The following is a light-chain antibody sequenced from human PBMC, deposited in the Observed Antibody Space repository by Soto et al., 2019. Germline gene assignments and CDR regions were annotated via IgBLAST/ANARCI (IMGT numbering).Light chain of an antibody. CDR3: QQYNNWPPIT. V-gene: IGKV3-15*01. CDR1: QSVTGN. Sequence: EVVLTQSPGTLSLSPGERATLSCGASQSVTGNYLAWYQQKPGQAPRLLIYGASTRATGIPARFSGSGSGTEFTLTISSLQSEDFAVYYCQQYNNWPPITFGQGTRLEI. CDR2: GAS. J-gene: IGKJ5*01.